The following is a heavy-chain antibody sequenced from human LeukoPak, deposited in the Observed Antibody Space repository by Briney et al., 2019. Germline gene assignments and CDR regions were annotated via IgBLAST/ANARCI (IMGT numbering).Heavy chain of an antibody. D-gene: IGHD3-10*01. V-gene: IGHV3-21*01. Sequence: IPGGSLRLSCAASGFTFSSYSMNWVRQAPGKGLEWVSSISSSSSYIYYADSVKGRFTISRDNAKNSLYLQMNSLRAEDTAVYYCARDPGWFGELQTHMDVWGKGTTVTISS. CDR1: GFTFSSYS. J-gene: IGHJ6*03. CDR2: ISSSSSYI. CDR3: ARDPGWFGELQTHMDV.